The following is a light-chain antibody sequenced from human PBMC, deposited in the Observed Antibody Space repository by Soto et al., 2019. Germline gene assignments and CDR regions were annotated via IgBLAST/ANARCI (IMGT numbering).Light chain of an antibody. J-gene: IGKJ1*01. CDR1: QSITTW. CDR3: QQYNDYWT. V-gene: IGKV1-5*01. CDR2: DAS. Sequence: DTQMTQSPSTLSASVGDRFVITCRASQSITTWLAWYKQQPANAPKLLIYDASSLESGVPSRLSGSGSGTEFTLTISSMEPDDFATYYCQQYNDYWTFGHGTQVDIK.